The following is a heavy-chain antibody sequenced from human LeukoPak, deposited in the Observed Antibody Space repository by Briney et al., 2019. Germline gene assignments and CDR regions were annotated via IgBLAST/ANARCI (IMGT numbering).Heavy chain of an antibody. Sequence: GASVTVSCKASGYTFTGYYMHWVRQAPGQGLEWMGWINPNSGGTNYAQKFQGRVTMTRDASISTAYMELSRLRSDDTAVYYCARDGDSSSSGAFDIWGQGTMVTVSS. CDR3: ARDGDSSSSGAFDI. CDR1: GYTFTGYY. CDR2: INPNSGGT. J-gene: IGHJ3*02. V-gene: IGHV1-2*02. D-gene: IGHD6-6*01.